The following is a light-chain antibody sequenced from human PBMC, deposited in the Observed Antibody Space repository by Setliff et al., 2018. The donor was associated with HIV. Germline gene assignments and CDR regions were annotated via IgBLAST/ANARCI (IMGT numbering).Light chain of an antibody. CDR3: SSYTSSSTS. CDR2: EVS. J-gene: IGLJ1*01. Sequence: QSALARPPSVSGSPGQSVTISCTGTSSDVGSYNRVSWYQQPPGTAPKLMIYEVSNRPSGVPDRFSGSKSGNTASLTISGLQAEDEADYYCSSYTSSSTSFGTGTKVTVL. V-gene: IGLV2-18*02. CDR1: SSDVGSYNR.